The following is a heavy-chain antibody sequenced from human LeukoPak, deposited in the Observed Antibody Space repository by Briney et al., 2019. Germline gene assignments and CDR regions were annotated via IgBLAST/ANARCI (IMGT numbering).Heavy chain of an antibody. CDR2: IYYSGST. Sequence: GANGKGVYFCSCLSLPKEKSLEWIGYIYYSGSTYYNPSLKSRVTISVDTSKNQFSLKLSSVTAADTAVYYCARVPDYGGIDYWGQGTLVTVSS. CDR1: GANGKGVYF. CDR3: ARVPDYGGIDY. V-gene: IGHV4-30-4*01. D-gene: IGHD4-23*01. J-gene: IGHJ4*02.